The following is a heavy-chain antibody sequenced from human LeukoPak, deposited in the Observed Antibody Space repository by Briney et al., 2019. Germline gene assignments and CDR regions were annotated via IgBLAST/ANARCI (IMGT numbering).Heavy chain of an antibody. D-gene: IGHD1-26*01. CDR1: GFTFSSYE. V-gene: IGHV3-48*03. CDR2: IGSSGTTI. J-gene: IGHJ4*02. Sequence: GGSLRLSCAASGFTFSSYEMNWVRQAPRKGVEWVSYIGSSGTTIYYADSVKGRFTISRDNAKNSLYLQMNSLRAEDTAVYYCAREEGGNYFDAWGQGTLVTVSS. CDR3: AREEGGNYFDA.